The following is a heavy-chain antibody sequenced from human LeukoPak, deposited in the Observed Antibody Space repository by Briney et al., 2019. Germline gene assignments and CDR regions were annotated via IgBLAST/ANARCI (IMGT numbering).Heavy chain of an antibody. CDR1: GFTFSSYG. V-gene: IGHV3-30*02. CDR3: AKGQPIVATSYYFDY. CDR2: IRYDGSNK. D-gene: IGHD5-12*01. J-gene: IGHJ4*02. Sequence: GGSLRLSCAASGFTFSSYGMHWVRQAPGKGLEWVAFIRYDGSNKYYADSVKGRFTISRDNSKNTLYLQMNSLRAEDTAVYYCAKGQPIVATSYYFDYWGQGTLVTVSS.